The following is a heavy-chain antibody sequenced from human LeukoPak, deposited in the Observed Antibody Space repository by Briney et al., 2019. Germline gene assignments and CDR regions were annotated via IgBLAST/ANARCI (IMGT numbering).Heavy chain of an antibody. CDR1: GYSFTSYW. V-gene: IGHV5-51*01. J-gene: IGHJ4*02. Sequence: GEPLKIPCQGSGYSFTSYWIGWVRQMPGKGLEWMGIIYPGDSDTRYSPSFQGQVTISADKSITTAYLQWSSLKASDTAMYYCASAVAVAGSRGGFDYWGQGTLVTVSS. CDR3: ASAVAVAGSRGGFDY. D-gene: IGHD6-19*01. CDR2: IYPGDSDT.